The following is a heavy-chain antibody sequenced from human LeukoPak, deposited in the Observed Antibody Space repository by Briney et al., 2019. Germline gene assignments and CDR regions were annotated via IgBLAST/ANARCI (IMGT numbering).Heavy chain of an antibody. CDR2: ISGSGGST. V-gene: IGHV3-23*01. J-gene: IGHJ4*02. CDR1: GFTFSSYA. CDR3: ARMVRGVDSNFDY. Sequence: GGSLRLSCAASGFTFSSYAMSWVRQAPGKGLEWVSAISGSGGSTYYADSVKGRFTISRDNSKNTLYLQMNSLRAEDTAVYYCARMVRGVDSNFDYWGQGTLVTVSS. D-gene: IGHD3-10*01.